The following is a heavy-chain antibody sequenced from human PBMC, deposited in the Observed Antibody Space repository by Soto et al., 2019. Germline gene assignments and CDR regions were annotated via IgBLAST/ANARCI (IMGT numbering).Heavy chain of an antibody. CDR3: ARRYYDDGSFDI. V-gene: IGHV5-51*01. CDR1: GYSFRSHW. Sequence: GESLKISCEASGYSFRSHWIGWARQMSGKGLEWMGIIYPGDSETKYSPSFRGQVTISADRSTSSAYLQWSSLKASDTAMYYCARRYYDDGSFDIWGQGTMVTVSS. D-gene: IGHD3-22*01. J-gene: IGHJ3*02. CDR2: IYPGDSET.